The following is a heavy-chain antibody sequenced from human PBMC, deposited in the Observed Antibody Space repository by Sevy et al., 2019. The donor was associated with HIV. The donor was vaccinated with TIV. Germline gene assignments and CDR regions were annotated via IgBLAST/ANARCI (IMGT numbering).Heavy chain of an antibody. CDR3: ARVPPPTAIRSGGY. CDR1: GGSFSGYY. Sequence: SETLSLTCAVYGGSFSGYYWSWIRQPPGKGLEWIGEINHSGSTNYNPSLKSRVTISVDTSKNQFSLKLSSVTAADTAVYYCARVPPPTAIRSGGYWGRGTLVTVSS. J-gene: IGHJ4*02. V-gene: IGHV4-34*01. CDR2: INHSGST. D-gene: IGHD2-21*02.